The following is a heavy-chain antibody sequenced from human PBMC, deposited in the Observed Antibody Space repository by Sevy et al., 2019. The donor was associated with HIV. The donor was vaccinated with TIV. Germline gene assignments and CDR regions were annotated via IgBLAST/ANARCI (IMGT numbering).Heavy chain of an antibody. Sequence: GGSLRLSCAVSGFSFSHYAVHWVRQAPGKGLEWVSLISYDGTYKYYADSVKGRFTISRANSKNTLYLQMNSLRGNDTAVYYCARVAVSYCTNDCYHRFDYWGPGALVTVSS. D-gene: IGHD2-8*01. CDR1: GFSFSHYA. CDR2: ISYDGTYK. J-gene: IGHJ4*02. V-gene: IGHV3-30-3*01. CDR3: ARVAVSYCTNDCYHRFDY.